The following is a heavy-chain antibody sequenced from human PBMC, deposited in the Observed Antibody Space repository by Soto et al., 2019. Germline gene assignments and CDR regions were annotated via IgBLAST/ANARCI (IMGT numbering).Heavy chain of an antibody. V-gene: IGHV3-48*02. D-gene: IGHD3-22*01. Sequence: HPGGSLRLSCAASGFTFSSYSMNWVRQAPGKGLEWVSYISSSSSTIYYADSVKGRFTISRDNAKNSLYLQMNSLRDEDTAVYYCARDQGLYYYDSSGYFDYWGQGTLVTVSS. CDR3: ARDQGLYYYDSSGYFDY. CDR1: GFTFSSYS. J-gene: IGHJ4*02. CDR2: ISSSSSTI.